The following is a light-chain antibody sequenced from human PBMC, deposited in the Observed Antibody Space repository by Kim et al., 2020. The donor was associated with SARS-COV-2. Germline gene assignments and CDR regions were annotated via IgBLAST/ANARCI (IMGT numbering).Light chain of an antibody. Sequence: SPGGRATPSCRASQSVSSSSLAWYQQKPGQAPRLLIYDASGRATGIPDRFSGSGSGTDFTLTVSGLEPEDFVVYYCQHYGRSGITFGQGTRLEIK. CDR3: QHYGRSGIT. CDR1: QSVSSSS. CDR2: DAS. V-gene: IGKV3-20*01. J-gene: IGKJ5*01.